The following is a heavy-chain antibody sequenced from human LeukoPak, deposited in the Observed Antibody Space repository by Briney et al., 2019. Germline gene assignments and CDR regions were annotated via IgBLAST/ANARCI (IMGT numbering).Heavy chain of an antibody. CDR1: GVIFSDYY. CDR3: ARVGSIAAAGTPDY. Sequence: GGSLRLSCAASGVIFSDYYMTWIRQAPGKGLEWLSYISGSGSDTNYADSVKGRLTTSRDNAKNSLYLQMNSLRAEDTAVYYCARVGSIAAAGTPDYWGQGTLVTVSS. D-gene: IGHD6-13*01. CDR2: ISGSGSDT. V-gene: IGHV3-11*06. J-gene: IGHJ4*02.